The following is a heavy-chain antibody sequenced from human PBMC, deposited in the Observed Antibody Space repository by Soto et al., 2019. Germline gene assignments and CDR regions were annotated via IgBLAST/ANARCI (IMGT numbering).Heavy chain of an antibody. CDR3: ARVAPIAAAGYYFDY. J-gene: IGHJ4*02. D-gene: IGHD6-13*01. Sequence: EVQLVESGGGLVQPGGSLRLSCAASGFTFSSYSMNWVRQAPGKGLEWVSSISSSSSYIYYADSVKGRFTISRDNAKNSLYLQMNSLRAEDTAVYYCARVAPIAAAGYYFDYWGQGTLVTVSS. CDR2: ISSSSSYI. CDR1: GFTFSSYS. V-gene: IGHV3-21*01.